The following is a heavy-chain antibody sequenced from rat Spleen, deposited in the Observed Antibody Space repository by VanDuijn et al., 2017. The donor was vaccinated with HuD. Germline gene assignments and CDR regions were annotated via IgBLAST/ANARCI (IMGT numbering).Heavy chain of an antibody. Sequence: EEQLQESGPGLVKPSQSLSLTCSVTCYSITSSYRWNWIRKFPGNKLEWMGYINSAGSTNYNPSLKSRISITRDTSKNQFFLQVNSVTTEDTATYYCASLYSSYSLYYFDYWGQGVMVTVSS. V-gene: IGHV3-3*01. CDR3: ASLYSSYSLYYFDY. J-gene: IGHJ2*01. CDR1: CYSITSSYR. CDR2: INSAGST. D-gene: IGHD1-2*01.